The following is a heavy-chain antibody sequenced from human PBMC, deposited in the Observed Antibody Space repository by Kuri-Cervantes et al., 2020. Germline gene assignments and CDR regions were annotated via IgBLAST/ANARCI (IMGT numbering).Heavy chain of an antibody. CDR2: INHSGST. J-gene: IGHJ6*03. D-gene: IGHD2-15*01. Sequence: SETLSLTCTVSGGSISSGDYYWSWIRQPPGKGLEWIGEINHSGSTNYNPSLKSRVTISVDTSKNQFSLKLSSVTAADTAVYYCARVTRYYYYMDVWGKGTTVTVSS. CDR3: ARVTRYYYYMDV. V-gene: IGHV4-39*07. CDR1: GGSISSGDYY.